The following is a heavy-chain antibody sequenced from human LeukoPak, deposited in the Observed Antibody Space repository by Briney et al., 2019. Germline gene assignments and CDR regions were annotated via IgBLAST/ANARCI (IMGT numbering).Heavy chain of an antibody. CDR3: ANLVSS. J-gene: IGHJ4*02. V-gene: IGHV3-53*01. CDR1: GFTVITND. D-gene: IGHD2-8*02. CDR2: LYSDGNT. Sequence: PGGSLRLSCAASGFTVITNDMTWVRQAPGKGLEWVSVLYSDGNTKYADSVQGRFTISRDNSKNTLYLQMNSLRAEDTAVYYCANLVSSWGQGTLVTVSS.